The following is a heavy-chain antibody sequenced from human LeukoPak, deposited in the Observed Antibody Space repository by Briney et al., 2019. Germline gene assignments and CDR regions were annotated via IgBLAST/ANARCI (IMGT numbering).Heavy chain of an antibody. D-gene: IGHD3-3*01. Sequence: ASVKVSCKASGGTFSSYAISWVRQAPGQGLEWMGGIIPIFGTANYAQKFQGRVTITADESTSTAYMELSSLRSEDTAVYYCARGSASTIFGVVTLGGYFDYWGQGTLVTVSS. CDR1: GGTFSSYA. CDR2: IIPIFGTA. V-gene: IGHV1-69*13. CDR3: ARGSASTIFGVVTLGGYFDY. J-gene: IGHJ4*02.